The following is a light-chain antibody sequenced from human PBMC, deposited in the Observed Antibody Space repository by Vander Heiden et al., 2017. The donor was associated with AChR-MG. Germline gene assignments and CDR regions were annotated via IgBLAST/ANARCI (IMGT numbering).Light chain of an antibody. Sequence: SYELTQPPSVSVSPGKKASITCSGDKVGDKYACWYQQKPGQSPVLVIYQDSKRPSGIPERFSGSNSGNTATLTISGTQAMDEADYYCQAWDSSTAVVFGGGTKLTVL. CDR3: QAWDSSTAVV. CDR1: KVGDKY. J-gene: IGLJ2*01. CDR2: QDS. V-gene: IGLV3-1*01.